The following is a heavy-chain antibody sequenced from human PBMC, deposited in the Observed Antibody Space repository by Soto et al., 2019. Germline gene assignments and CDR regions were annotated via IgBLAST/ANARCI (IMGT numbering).Heavy chain of an antibody. V-gene: IGHV3-74*01. J-gene: IGHJ4*02. CDR2: INSDGSTT. Sequence: XGSLRLSCAASGCTFSSRWMHWVRQSPGKGLVWVSYINSDGSTTTYADSVKGRFTISRDNAKNTVYLQMNSLRVDDTAVYYCARDNSYSTDYWGQGTLVTVSS. CDR1: GCTFSSRW. D-gene: IGHD4-4*01. CDR3: ARDNSYSTDY.